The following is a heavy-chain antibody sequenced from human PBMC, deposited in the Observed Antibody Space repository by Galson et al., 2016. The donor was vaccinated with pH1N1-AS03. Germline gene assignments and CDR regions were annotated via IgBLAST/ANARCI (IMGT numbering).Heavy chain of an antibody. D-gene: IGHD2-2*01. J-gene: IGHJ6*03. V-gene: IGHV3-7*01. CDR2: RKEDGRHK. CDR1: GFMFSKEG. Sequence: SRRLACAASGFMFSKEGRNWGNQTPRKGQQRQTNRKEDGRHKHQGEQIKGRFTISRDNAKYSLYLHMNSLRAEDTAVYYCARGWPLVVPGTIVRYYYYMDVWGKGTTVTVSS. CDR3: ARGWPLVVPGTIVRYYYYMDV.